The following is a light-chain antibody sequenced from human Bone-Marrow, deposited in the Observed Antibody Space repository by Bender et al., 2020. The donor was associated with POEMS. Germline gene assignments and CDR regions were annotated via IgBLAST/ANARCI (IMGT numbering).Light chain of an antibody. CDR1: SGDVGGYNF. CDR2: TVD. Sequence: QSALTQPRSVSGSPGQSITISCTGTSGDVGGYNFVSWYQQYPGKAPKLIIYTVDQRPSGVHDRFSGSKSGNTASLSISGLQADDEADYYCCSFAGTHVVFGGGTKLTVL. J-gene: IGLJ2*01. CDR3: CSFAGTHVV. V-gene: IGLV2-11*01.